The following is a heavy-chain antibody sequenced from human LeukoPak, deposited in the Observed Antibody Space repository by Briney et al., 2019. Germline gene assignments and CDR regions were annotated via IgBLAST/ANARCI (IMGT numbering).Heavy chain of an antibody. CDR3: AKDHGYDYYIMDV. CDR2: ISYDGSKK. Sequence: GGSLRLSCAASGFTFENYGIHWVRQAPGKGLEWVSLISYDGSKKYYADSVKGRFTISRDDSKGTLYLQMNSLGAEDTAVYFCAKDHGYDYYIMDVWGQGTTVTVTS. CDR1: GFTFENYG. J-gene: IGHJ6*02. D-gene: IGHD3-16*01. V-gene: IGHV3-30*18.